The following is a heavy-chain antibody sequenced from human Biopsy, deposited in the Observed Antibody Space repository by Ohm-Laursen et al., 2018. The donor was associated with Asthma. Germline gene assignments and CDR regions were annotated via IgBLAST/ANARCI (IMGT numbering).Heavy chain of an antibody. D-gene: IGHD3-3*01. CDR2: ISSSSSYI. V-gene: IGHV3-21*01. Sequence: GSLRLSCAASGFTFSSYSMIWVRQAPAKGLQWVSSISSSSSYIYYADSATGRFTISRDNAKHSLYLQMNSLRAEVTGVYYSAIVDTIVGVVIPIYDYYGMDVWGQGTTVTVSS. J-gene: IGHJ6*02. CDR1: GFTFSSYS. CDR3: AIVDTIVGVVIPIYDYYGMDV.